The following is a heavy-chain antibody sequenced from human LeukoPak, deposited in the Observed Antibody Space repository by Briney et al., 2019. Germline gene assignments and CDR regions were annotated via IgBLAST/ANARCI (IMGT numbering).Heavy chain of an antibody. CDR1: GYTFSGYY. CDR3: ARGPRERTPFQYGMDV. J-gene: IGHJ6*02. D-gene: IGHD1-1*01. Sequence: ASVKVSCKASGYTFSGYYMHWVRQAPGQGLDWMGWINLNNGSTNFADKLKGRIIMTGDTSLSTAYLELSNLRSDDTAVYYCARGPRERTPFQYGMDVWGQGTTVTVSS. CDR2: INLNNGST. V-gene: IGHV1-2*07.